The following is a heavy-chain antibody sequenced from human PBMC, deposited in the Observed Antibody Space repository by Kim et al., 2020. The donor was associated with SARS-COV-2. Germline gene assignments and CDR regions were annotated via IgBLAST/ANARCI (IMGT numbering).Heavy chain of an antibody. CDR2: INWNGGST. Sequence: GGSLRLSCAASGFTFDDYGMSWVRQAPGKGLEWVSGINWNGGSTGYADSVKGRFTISRDNAKNSLYLQMNSLRAEDTALYHCARDPVFGVEKPGYYGMDVWGQGTTVTVSS. V-gene: IGHV3-20*01. D-gene: IGHD3-3*01. J-gene: IGHJ6*02. CDR1: GFTFDDYG. CDR3: ARDPVFGVEKPGYYGMDV.